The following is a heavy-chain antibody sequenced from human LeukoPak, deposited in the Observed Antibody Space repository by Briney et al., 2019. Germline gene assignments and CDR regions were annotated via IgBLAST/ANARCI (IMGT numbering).Heavy chain of an antibody. D-gene: IGHD6-25*01. J-gene: IGHJ4*01. Sequence: SQTLSLTCTVSGASISSTSHHWGWIRQPPGKGLEWNGAIYYNGYTYYNPSLRSRVTISVITSKNQFSLKLSFVTAADTAVYYCARLEWGSAGSGSFDHWGHGTLVTVSS. CDR2: IYYNGYT. CDR1: GASISSTSHH. V-gene: IGHV4-39*01. CDR3: ARLEWGSAGSGSFDH.